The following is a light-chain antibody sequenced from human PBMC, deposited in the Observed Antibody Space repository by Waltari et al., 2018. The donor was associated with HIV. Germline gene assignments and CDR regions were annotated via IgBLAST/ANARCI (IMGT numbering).Light chain of an antibody. V-gene: IGLV2-11*01. CDR1: SSDVGGYDY. J-gene: IGLJ3*02. CDR2: DVT. CDR3: YSYARSYTFVL. Sequence: QSALTQPRSVSGSAGQSVSISCTGTSSDVGGYDYVSWYQQRPGEAPKFIIYDVTRRPSGVLDRVSGSKSGDTAYLTISGLQPEDEGDYYCYSYARSYTFVLFGGGTKVTVL.